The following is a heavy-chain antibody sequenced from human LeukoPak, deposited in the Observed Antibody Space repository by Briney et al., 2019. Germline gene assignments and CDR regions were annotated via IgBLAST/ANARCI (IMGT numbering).Heavy chain of an antibody. D-gene: IGHD5-24*01. CDR2: ISGSGSGGST. Sequence: PGGSLRLSCAASGFTVSTNYMSWVRQAAGKGLEWVSSISGSGSGGSTYYADSVKGRFTISRDNSKNTLYLQMNSLRAEDTAVYYCAKSGYNRFDYWGQGTLVTVSS. V-gene: IGHV3-23*01. CDR1: GFTVSTNY. CDR3: AKSGYNRFDY. J-gene: IGHJ4*02.